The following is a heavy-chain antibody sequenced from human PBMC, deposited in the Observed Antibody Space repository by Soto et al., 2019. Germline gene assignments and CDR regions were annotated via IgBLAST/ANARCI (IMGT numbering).Heavy chain of an antibody. D-gene: IGHD2-15*01. CDR2: IYYSGST. J-gene: IGHJ4*02. Sequence: SETLSLTCTVSGGSISSSSYYWGWIRQPPGKGLEWIGSIYYSGSTYYNPSLKSRVTISVDTSKNQFSLKLSSVTAADTAVYYCARHPVVVAATPLHYFDYWRQGTLVTVSS. CDR3: ARHPVVVAATPLHYFDY. V-gene: IGHV4-39*01. CDR1: GGSISSSSYY.